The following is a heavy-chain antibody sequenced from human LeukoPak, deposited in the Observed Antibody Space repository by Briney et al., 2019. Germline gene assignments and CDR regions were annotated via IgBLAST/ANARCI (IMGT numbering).Heavy chain of an antibody. V-gene: IGHV4-34*01. CDR2: IHYGGST. CDR1: GFTFSDYY. J-gene: IGHJ4*02. Sequence: GSLRLSCAASGFTFSDYYMCWSRQAPGKGLEWVGIIHYGGSTYYNPSLKSRVTISVDTSKNQFSLKLSSVTAADTAVYYCARRNGQDIVATFRRRYYFDYWGQGTLVTVSS. CDR3: ARRNGQDIVATFRRRYYFDY. D-gene: IGHD5-12*01.